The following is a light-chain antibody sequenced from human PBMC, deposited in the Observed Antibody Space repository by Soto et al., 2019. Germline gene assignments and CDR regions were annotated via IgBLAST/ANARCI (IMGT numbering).Light chain of an antibody. Sequence: QMTLSPSSLSTTVGDRFTITCRASQGITNRLAWYQQKPGKAPKLLIYEASSLQSGVPSRISGSGSGTDFTLTISSLQPEDFATYYCQQANSFPITSGQGRVLEV. CDR2: EAS. J-gene: IGKJ5*01. V-gene: IGKV1D-12*01. CDR1: QGITNR. CDR3: QQANSFPIT.